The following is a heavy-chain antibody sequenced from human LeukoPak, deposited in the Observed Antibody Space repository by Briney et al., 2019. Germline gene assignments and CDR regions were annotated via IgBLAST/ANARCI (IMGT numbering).Heavy chain of an antibody. CDR3: AKDLYCSSTSCSLFDY. V-gene: IGHV3-23*01. D-gene: IGHD2-2*01. J-gene: IGHJ4*02. CDR1: GFTFSSYA. CDR2: ISGSGGST. Sequence: GGSLRLSCAASGFTFSSYAMSWVRQAPGKGLEWVSAISGSGGSTYYADSVKGRFTISRDNSKNTLYLQMNSLRAEDAAVYYCAKDLYCSSTSCSLFDYWGQGTLVTVSS.